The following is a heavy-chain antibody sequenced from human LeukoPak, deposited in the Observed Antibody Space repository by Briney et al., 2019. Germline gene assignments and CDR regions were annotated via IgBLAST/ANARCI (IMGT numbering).Heavy chain of an antibody. J-gene: IGHJ3*02. Sequence: ASVKVSCKASGYTFTGYYMHWVRQAPGQGLEWMGWINPNSGGTNYAQKFQGRVTMTRDTSISTAYMELSRLRSDDTAVYYCARGLGAHMIVVVITRRNDAFDIWGQGTMVTVSS. CDR1: GYTFTGYY. CDR2: INPNSGGT. V-gene: IGHV1-2*02. D-gene: IGHD3-22*01. CDR3: ARGLGAHMIVVVITRRNDAFDI.